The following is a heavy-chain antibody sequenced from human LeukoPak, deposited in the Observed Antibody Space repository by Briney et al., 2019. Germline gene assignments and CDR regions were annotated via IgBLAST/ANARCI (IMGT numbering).Heavy chain of an antibody. CDR1: GGSISSHY. CDR3: ARHSYGPYWYFDL. CDR2: IYYSDST. D-gene: IGHD3-10*01. J-gene: IGHJ2*01. V-gene: IGHV4-59*08. Sequence: SSETLSLTCTVSGGSISSHYLSWLRQPPGKGLEWIGYIYYSDSTNYNPSLKSRVTISVDTSKTHFSLKMSSVTAADTAVYYCARHSYGPYWYFDLWGRGTLVTVSS.